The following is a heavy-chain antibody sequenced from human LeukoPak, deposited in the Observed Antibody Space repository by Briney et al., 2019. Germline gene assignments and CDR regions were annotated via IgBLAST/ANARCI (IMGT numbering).Heavy chain of an antibody. CDR2: IYHSGST. J-gene: IGHJ5*02. CDR1: GGSISSGSYY. CDR3: ARYQLLRWFDP. Sequence: PSETLSLTCTVSGGSISSGSYYWGWIRQPPGKGLEWIGSIYHSGSTYYNPSLKSRVTISVDASKNQFSLKLSSVTAADTAVYYRARYQLLRWFDPWGQGTLVTVSS. D-gene: IGHD2-2*01. V-gene: IGHV4-39*07.